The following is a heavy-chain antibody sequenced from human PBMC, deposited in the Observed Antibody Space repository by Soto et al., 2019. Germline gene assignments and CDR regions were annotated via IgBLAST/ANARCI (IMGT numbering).Heavy chain of an antibody. Sequence: QVQLVQSGGEVKKPGASLKVSCKASGYDFFNYGISWVRQAPGQGLEWMGCIAGDDGNTDYAQDLLGRVTMTTDTSTNTAYMELRGLTSDDTAIYYCARRTLGSSIGIGDHWGQGVLVTVSS. V-gene: IGHV1-18*01. CDR2: IAGDDGNT. J-gene: IGHJ4*02. CDR3: ARRTLGSSIGIGDH. CDR1: GYDFFNYG. D-gene: IGHD1-1*01.